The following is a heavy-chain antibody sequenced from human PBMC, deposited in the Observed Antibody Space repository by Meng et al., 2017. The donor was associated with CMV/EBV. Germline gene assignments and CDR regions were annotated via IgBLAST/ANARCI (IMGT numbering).Heavy chain of an antibody. CDR1: GGSFSGYY. D-gene: IGHD3-10*01. CDR3: ARGRGFNDY. J-gene: IGHJ4*02. Sequence: SETLSLTCAVYGGSFSGYYWSWIRQPPGKGLEWIGEINHSGSTNYNPSLKSRVTISVDTSKNQFSLKLSSVTAADTAVYYCARGRGFNDYWGQGTLVTVSS. CDR2: INHSGST. V-gene: IGHV4-34*01.